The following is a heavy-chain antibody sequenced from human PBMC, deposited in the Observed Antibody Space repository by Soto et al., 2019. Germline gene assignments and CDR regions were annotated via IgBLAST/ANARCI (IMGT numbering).Heavy chain of an antibody. CDR3: AREEVSRPNTYHGLDV. CDR2: ISSRSNYT. CDR1: GFTFNTYT. V-gene: IGHV3-21*01. Sequence: EVQLVESGGGLVKPGGSLRLSCAASGFTFNTYTMNWVRQAPGKGLEWVSSISSRSNYTYYADSVTGRFTISRDDARNSLYLQMNSLRAEDTAVYYCAREEVSRPNTYHGLDVWGQGTTVTVSS. J-gene: IGHJ6*02.